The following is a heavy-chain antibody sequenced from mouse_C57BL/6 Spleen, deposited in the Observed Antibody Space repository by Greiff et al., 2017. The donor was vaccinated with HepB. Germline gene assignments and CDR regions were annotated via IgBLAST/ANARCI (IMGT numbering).Heavy chain of an antibody. D-gene: IGHD1-1*01. V-gene: IGHV3-6*01. J-gene: IGHJ3*01. Sequence: EVKLQESGPGLVKPSQSLSLTCSVTGYSITSGYYWNWIRQFPGNKLEWMGYISYDGSNNYNPSLKNRISITRDTSKNQFFLKLNAVTTEDTATYYSARAGGSSAWFAYWGQGTLVTVSA. CDR3: ARAGGSSAWFAY. CDR2: ISYDGSN. CDR1: GYSITSGYY.